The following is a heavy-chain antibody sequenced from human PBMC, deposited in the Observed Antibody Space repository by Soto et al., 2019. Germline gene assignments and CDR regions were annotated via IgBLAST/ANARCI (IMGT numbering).Heavy chain of an antibody. J-gene: IGHJ4*02. Sequence: GGSLRLSCAASGFTFDDYAMHWVRQAPGKGLEWVSGISWNSGSIGYADSVKGRFTISRDNAKNSLYLQMNSLRAEDTALYYCASGKYYDYIWGSYSPFDYWGQGTLVTVSS. CDR3: ASGKYYDYIWGSYSPFDY. V-gene: IGHV3-9*01. CDR1: GFTFDDYA. D-gene: IGHD3-16*01. CDR2: ISWNSGSI.